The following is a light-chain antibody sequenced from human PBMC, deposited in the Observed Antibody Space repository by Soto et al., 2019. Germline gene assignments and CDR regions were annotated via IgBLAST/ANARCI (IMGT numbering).Light chain of an antibody. J-gene: IGKJ4*01. CDR2: AAS. V-gene: IGKV1-27*01. CDR1: QAIRNY. CDR3: QKYDSAPFT. Sequence: DIQMTQSPSSLSASVGDRVTISCRASQAIRNYLAWFQQKPGTVPRFLIYAASALQPGVPSRFSGSGSGTDFTLTISSLQPEDVATYFCQKYDSAPFTFGGGTKVEIK.